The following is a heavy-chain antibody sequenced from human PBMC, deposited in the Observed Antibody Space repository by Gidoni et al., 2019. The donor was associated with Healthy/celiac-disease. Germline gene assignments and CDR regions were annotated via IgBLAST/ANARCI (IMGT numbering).Heavy chain of an antibody. J-gene: IGHJ5*02. CDR1: GYTFTGYY. CDR3: ASGPYCSSTSCYDPGWFDP. CDR2: INPNSGGT. D-gene: IGHD2-2*01. V-gene: IGHV1-2*02. Sequence: QVQLVQSGAEVKKPGASVKVSCTAPGYTFTGYYMHWVRQAPGQGLEWMGWINPNSGGTNYAQKFQGRVTMTRDTSISTAYMELSRLRSDDTAVYYCASGPYCSSTSCYDPGWFDPWGQGTLVTVSS.